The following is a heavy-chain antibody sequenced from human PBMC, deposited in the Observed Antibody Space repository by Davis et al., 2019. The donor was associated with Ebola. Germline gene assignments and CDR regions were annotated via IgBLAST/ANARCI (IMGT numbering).Heavy chain of an antibody. CDR3: ARDGPNYDVDY. J-gene: IGHJ4*02. CDR1: GFTFSSYE. CDR2: ISGGGRTI. Sequence: GESLKISCAASGFTFSSYEMNWVRQAPGKGLEWVSYISGGGRTIYYADSVKGRFTISRDNAKNSLYLQMNSLRVDDTAVYFCARDGPNYDVDYWGQGTLVTVSA. V-gene: IGHV3-48*03. D-gene: IGHD3-22*01.